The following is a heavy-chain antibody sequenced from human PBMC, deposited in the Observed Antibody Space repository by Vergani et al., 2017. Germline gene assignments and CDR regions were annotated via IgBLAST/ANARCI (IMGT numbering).Heavy chain of an antibody. D-gene: IGHD6-6*01. V-gene: IGHV4-39*07. CDR2: IYYSGST. CDR1: GGSISSSSYY. Sequence: QLQLQESGPGLVKPSETLSLTCTVSGGSISSSSYYWGWIRQPPGKGLEWIGSIYYSGSTYYNPSLKSRVTISVDTSKNQFSLKLSSVTAADTAVYYCAREEYSSSAGAFDFWGQGTMVTVSS. J-gene: IGHJ3*01. CDR3: AREEYSSSAGAFDF.